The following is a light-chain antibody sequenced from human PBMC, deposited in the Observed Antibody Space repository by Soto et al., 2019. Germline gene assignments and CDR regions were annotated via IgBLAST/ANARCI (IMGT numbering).Light chain of an antibody. Sequence: EIVMTQSPATLSVSPGERATLSCRASQSVDSKLAWYQQKPGQGPRLRLYGASSRATGIPARFSGSGSGTEFTLTISSLQSEDFAVYYCQHYSTWLWTFGQGTKVEIK. CDR3: QHYSTWLWT. CDR2: GAS. V-gene: IGKV3-15*01. J-gene: IGKJ1*01. CDR1: QSVDSK.